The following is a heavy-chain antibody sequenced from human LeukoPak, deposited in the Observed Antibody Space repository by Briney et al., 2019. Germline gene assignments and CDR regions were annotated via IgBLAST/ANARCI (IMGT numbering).Heavy chain of an antibody. CDR2: IDTSSSTI. CDR3: ARDMGYSGSWPGYFDY. Sequence: GGFLRLSCVASGFTFSSYSMSWVRQAPGKGLEWASYIDTSSSTIYYADSVKGRFTVSRGNAKNSLYLQMKSLRAEDTTVYYCARDMGYSGSWPGYFDYWGQGVLVTVSS. CDR1: GFTFSSYS. V-gene: IGHV3-48*04. D-gene: IGHD1-26*01. J-gene: IGHJ4*02.